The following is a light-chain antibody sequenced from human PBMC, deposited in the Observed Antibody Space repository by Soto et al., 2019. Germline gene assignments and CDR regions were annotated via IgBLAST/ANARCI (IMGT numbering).Light chain of an antibody. Sequence: EIVMTQSPATLSVSPGERATLSCRASQSVSSNLAWYQQKPGQAPRLLMYGASRRATGIPDRFSGSGSGTDFTLIISRLEPEDFAVYYCHQYGTSPLTFGGGTKVDIK. CDR2: GAS. J-gene: IGKJ4*01. CDR1: QSVSSN. CDR3: HQYGTSPLT. V-gene: IGKV3-20*01.